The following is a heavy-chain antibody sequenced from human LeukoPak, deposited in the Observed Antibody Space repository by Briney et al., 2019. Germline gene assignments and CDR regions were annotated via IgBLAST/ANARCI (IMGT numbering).Heavy chain of an antibody. V-gene: IGHV3-30*18. Sequence: PGRSLRLSCAASGFTFSSYGMHWVRQAPGKGLEWVAVISYDGSNKYYADSVKGRFTISRDNSKNTLYLRMHSLRAEDTAVYYCAKDNSTWYSRPSRYWGQGTLVTVSS. CDR3: AKDNSTWYSRPSRY. CDR1: GFTFSSYG. CDR2: ISYDGSNK. D-gene: IGHD6-13*01. J-gene: IGHJ4*02.